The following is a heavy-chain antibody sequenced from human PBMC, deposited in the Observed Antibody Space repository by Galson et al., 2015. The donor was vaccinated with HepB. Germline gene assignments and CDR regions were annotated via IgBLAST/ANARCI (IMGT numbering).Heavy chain of an antibody. CDR2: VNPSGGST. CDR3: ARGNSPGYCSSTSCRRGGAFDI. Sequence: SVKVSCKASGYTFTSYYMYWVRQAPGQGLEWMGIVNPSGGSTSYAQKFQGRVTMTRDTSTSTVYMELSSLRSEDTAVYYCARGNSPGYCSSTSCRRGGAFDIWGQGTMVTVSS. J-gene: IGHJ3*02. CDR1: GYTFTSYY. D-gene: IGHD2-2*01. V-gene: IGHV1-46*01.